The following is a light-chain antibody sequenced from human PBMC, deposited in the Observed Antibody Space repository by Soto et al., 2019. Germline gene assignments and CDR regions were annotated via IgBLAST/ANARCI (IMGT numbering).Light chain of an antibody. CDR2: AAS. J-gene: IGKJ4*01. V-gene: IGKV1-8*01. Sequence: AIRMTQSPSSFSASTGDRVTITCRASQGISSYLAWYQQKPGKAPKLLIYAASTLQSGVPSRFSGSGSGTDFTLTISCLQSEDSATYYCQQYYSYPPVTFGGGTKVEIK. CDR1: QGISSY. CDR3: QQYYSYPPVT.